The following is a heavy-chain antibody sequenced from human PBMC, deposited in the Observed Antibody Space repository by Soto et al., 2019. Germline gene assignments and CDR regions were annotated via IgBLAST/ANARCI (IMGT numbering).Heavy chain of an antibody. D-gene: IGHD4-4*01. J-gene: IGHJ5*02. CDR1: GFTFSDSW. V-gene: IGHV3-7*01. Sequence: EVQLVESGGGLVQPGGSLSLSCTASGFTFSDSWMTWVRQAPGKGLEWVARIKPDESEKKYVDSVKGRFSISRDNAKNSMYLQMDSLRGEDTAVYYCVRGGSNYASWGQGTLVTVSS. CDR3: VRGGSNYAS. CDR2: IKPDESEK.